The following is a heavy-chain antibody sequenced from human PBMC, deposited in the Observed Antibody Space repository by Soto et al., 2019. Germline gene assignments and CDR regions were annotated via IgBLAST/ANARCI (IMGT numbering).Heavy chain of an antibody. J-gene: IGHJ3*01. D-gene: IGHD2-15*01. V-gene: IGHV5-10-1*01. Sequence: GESLKISCKASGYKFTTFCLNWVRQTPGKGLEWLGRIDPTDSFTNYSPPFEGHVTISVDRSISTAYLQWNSLQASDTAIYYCARPASGGSRDAFDVWGQGTTVTV. CDR2: IDPTDSFT. CDR1: GYKFTTFC. CDR3: ARPASGGSRDAFDV.